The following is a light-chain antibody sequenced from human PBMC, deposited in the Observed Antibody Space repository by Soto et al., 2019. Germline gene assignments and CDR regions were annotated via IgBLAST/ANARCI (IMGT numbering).Light chain of an antibody. CDR2: DVI. J-gene: IGLJ3*02. V-gene: IGLV2-14*03. CDR3: NTYTSSNIVA. Sequence: QSALTQPASVSGSPGQSITISCTGTYNYVSWYQQHPGKAPRLIISDVINRPSGVSNRFSVSKSGNTASLTISGLQAEDEADYYCNTYTSSNIVAFGGGTKVTVL. CDR1: YNY.